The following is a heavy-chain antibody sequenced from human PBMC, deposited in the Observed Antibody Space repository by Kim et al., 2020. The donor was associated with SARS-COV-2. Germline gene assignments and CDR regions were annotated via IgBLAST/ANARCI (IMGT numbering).Heavy chain of an antibody. CDR1: GFTFSSYS. Sequence: GGSLRLSCAASGFTFSSYSMNWVRQAPGKGLEWVSSISSSSSYIYYADSVKGRFTISRDNAKNSLYLQMNSLRAEDTAVYYCARREEDTANDYGMDVWGQGTTVTVSS. CDR2: ISSSSSYI. J-gene: IGHJ6*02. D-gene: IGHD5-18*01. V-gene: IGHV3-21*01. CDR3: ARREEDTANDYGMDV.